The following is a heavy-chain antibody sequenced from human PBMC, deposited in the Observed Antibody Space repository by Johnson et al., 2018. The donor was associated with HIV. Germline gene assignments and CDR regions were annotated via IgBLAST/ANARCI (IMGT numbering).Heavy chain of an antibody. D-gene: IGHD3-22*01. CDR2: ISYDGSNK. CDR3: ARDRPIAPFDI. V-gene: IGHV3-30-3*01. J-gene: IGHJ3*02. Sequence: QVQLVESGGGVVQPGRSLRLSCAASGFTFSSYAMHWVRQAPGKWLEWVAVISYDGSNKYYADSVKGRFTISRDNSKNTLYLQMNSLRAEDTAVYYCARDRPIAPFDIWGQGTTVTVSS. CDR1: GFTFSSYA.